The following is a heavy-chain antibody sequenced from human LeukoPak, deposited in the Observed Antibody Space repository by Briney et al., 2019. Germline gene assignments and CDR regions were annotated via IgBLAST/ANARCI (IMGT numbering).Heavy chain of an antibody. V-gene: IGHV4-59*01. CDR3: ARIKGRGVVGATYFDY. D-gene: IGHD1-26*01. J-gene: IGHJ4*02. CDR2: IYYSGST. Sequence: SETLSLTCTVSGGSISSYYWSWIRQPPGKGLEWNGYIYYSGSTNYNPSLKSRVTISVDTSKNQFSLKLRSVTAADTAVYYCARIKGRGVVGATYFDYWGQGTLVTVSS. CDR1: GGSISSYY.